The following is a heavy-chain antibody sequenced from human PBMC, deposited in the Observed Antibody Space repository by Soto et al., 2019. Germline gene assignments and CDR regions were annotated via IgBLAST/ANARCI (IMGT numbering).Heavy chain of an antibody. CDR1: GGTFSSYA. J-gene: IGHJ4*02. V-gene: IGHV1-69*13. CDR3: ARKARDDSSGHLNY. D-gene: IGHD3-22*01. Sequence: SVKVSCKASGGTFSSYAISWVRQAPGQGLEWMGGIIPIFGTANYAQKFQGRVTITADESTSTAYMELSSLRSEDTAVYYCARKARDDSSGHLNYWGQGTLVTVSS. CDR2: IIPIFGTA.